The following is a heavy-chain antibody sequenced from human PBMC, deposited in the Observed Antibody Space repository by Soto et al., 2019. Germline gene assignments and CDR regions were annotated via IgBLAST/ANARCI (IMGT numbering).Heavy chain of an antibody. D-gene: IGHD3-22*01. V-gene: IGHV3-48*03. CDR1: GFTFSSYE. J-gene: IGHJ4*02. Sequence: PGGSLRLSCAASGFTFSSYEMNWVRQAPGKGLEWVSYISSSGSTIYYADSVKGRFTISRDNAKNSLYLQMNSLRAEDTAVYYCARAPRIPYYYDSSGHFAYWGQGTLVTVSS. CDR2: ISSSGSTI. CDR3: ARAPRIPYYYDSSGHFAY.